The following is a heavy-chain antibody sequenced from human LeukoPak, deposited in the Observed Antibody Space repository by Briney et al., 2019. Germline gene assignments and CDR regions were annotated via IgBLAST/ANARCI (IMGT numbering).Heavy chain of an antibody. J-gene: IGHJ4*02. Sequence: AGGSLRLSCAASGFIFSDYAMTWVRQAPGKGLEWVSSISGSGGRTYYADSVKGRLNVSRDNCKNTVYMQMNTLRAEETAVFYCAKVSPRYFDSSGYHFFDYWGQGTLVTVSS. CDR1: GFIFSDYA. CDR3: AKVSPRYFDSSGYHFFDY. D-gene: IGHD3-22*01. CDR2: ISGSGGRT. V-gene: IGHV3-23*01.